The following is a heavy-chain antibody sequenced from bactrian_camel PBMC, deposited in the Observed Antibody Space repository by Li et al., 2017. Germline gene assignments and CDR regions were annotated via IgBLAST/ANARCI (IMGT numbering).Heavy chain of an antibody. J-gene: IGHJ4*01. CDR3: KRSALGRCAGY. CDR1: GFTSNGCA. V-gene: IGHV3S42*01. D-gene: IGHD5*01. Sequence: VQLVESGGGSVQAGGTLRLSCTDPGFTSNGCAMNWFRQAAGKQREWISTIRADGSRSYADSVKGRFTISKGEAEDTVYLQMNSLKPEDTAMYSCKRSALGRCAGYWGQGTQVTVS. CDR2: IRADGSR.